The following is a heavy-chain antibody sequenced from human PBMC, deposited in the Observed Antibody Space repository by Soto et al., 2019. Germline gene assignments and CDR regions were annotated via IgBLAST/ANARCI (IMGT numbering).Heavy chain of an antibody. Sequence: QVQLQELGPGLVKPSGTLSITCAVSGGSMSSTDWWSWVRQPPGKGLEWIGEIYHGGSTNYNPSLKSRVTIPVDRSKNQFSLKLTSVTAADTAVYYCASSKSGGSYYFDYWGQGTLVTVSS. CDR3: ASSKSGGSYYFDY. J-gene: IGHJ4*02. CDR1: GGSMSSTDW. V-gene: IGHV4-4*02. D-gene: IGHD1-26*01. CDR2: IYHGGST.